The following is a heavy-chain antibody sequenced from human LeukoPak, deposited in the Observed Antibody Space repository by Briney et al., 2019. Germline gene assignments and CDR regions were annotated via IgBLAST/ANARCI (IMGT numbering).Heavy chain of an antibody. CDR2: ISSSSSYI. Sequence: PGGSLRLSCAASGFTFSSYSMNWVRRAPGKGLEWVSSISSSSSYIYYADSVKGRFTISRDNAKNSLYLQMNSLRAEDTAVYYCARGRSDDYGDFWGQGTLVTVSS. V-gene: IGHV3-21*01. J-gene: IGHJ4*02. CDR3: ARGRSDDYGDF. CDR1: GFTFSSYS.